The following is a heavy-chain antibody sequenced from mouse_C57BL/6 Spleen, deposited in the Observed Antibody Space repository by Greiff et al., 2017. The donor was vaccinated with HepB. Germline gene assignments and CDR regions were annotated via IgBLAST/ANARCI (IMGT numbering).Heavy chain of an antibody. CDR2: IDPSDSYT. D-gene: IGHD1-1*01. V-gene: IGHV1-69*01. J-gene: IGHJ2*01. CDR3: ARMGPTTDLDY. CDR1: GYTFTSYW. Sequence: VQLQQPGAELVMPGASVKLSCKASGYTFTSYWMHWVKQRPGQGLEWIGEIDPSDSYTNYNQKFKGKSTLTVDKSSSTAYMQLSSLTSEDSAVYYCARMGPTTDLDYWGQGTTLTVSS.